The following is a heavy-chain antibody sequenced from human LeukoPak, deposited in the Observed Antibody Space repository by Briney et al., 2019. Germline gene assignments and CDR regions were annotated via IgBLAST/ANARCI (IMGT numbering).Heavy chain of an antibody. CDR2: ISYDGSNK. CDR1: GFTFSSYA. J-gene: IGHJ3*02. Sequence: PGGSLRLSYAASGFTFSSYAMHWVRQAPGKGLEWVAVISYDGSNKYYADSVKGRFTISRDNSKNTLYLQMNSLRAEDTAVYYCARLTLDFWSGPDAFDIWGQGTMVTVSS. CDR3: ARLTLDFWSGPDAFDI. V-gene: IGHV3-30*14. D-gene: IGHD3-3*01.